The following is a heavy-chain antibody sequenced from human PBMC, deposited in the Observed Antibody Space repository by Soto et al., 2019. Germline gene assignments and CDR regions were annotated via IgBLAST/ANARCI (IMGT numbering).Heavy chain of an antibody. Sequence: QLQLQESGSGLVKPSQTLSLTCAVSGGSISSGYNSWTWIRQPPGQGLEWIGYIYPSGSTYYNPSLKSRVTISVDRSKNQFSLKLSSVTAADTAVYYCARRFCVSTTCFDAFDIWGQGTMVTVSS. J-gene: IGHJ3*02. D-gene: IGHD2-2*01. CDR2: IYPSGST. CDR3: ARRFCVSTTCFDAFDI. V-gene: IGHV4-30-2*01. CDR1: GGSISSGYNS.